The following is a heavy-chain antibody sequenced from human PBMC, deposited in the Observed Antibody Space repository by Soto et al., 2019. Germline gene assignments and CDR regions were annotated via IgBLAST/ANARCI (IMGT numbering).Heavy chain of an antibody. V-gene: IGHV1-18*01. CDR3: ARGVGPYYDSSGYPTWLTGDDDAFDI. Sequence: QVQLVQSGAEVKKPGASVKVSCKASGYTFTSYGISWVRQAPGQGLEWMGWISAYNGNTNYAQKLQGRVTMTTDTSTSTAYMELRSLRSDDTAVYYCARGVGPYYDSSGYPTWLTGDDDAFDIWGQGTMVTVSS. CDR2: ISAYNGNT. CDR1: GYTFTSYG. D-gene: IGHD3-22*01. J-gene: IGHJ3*02.